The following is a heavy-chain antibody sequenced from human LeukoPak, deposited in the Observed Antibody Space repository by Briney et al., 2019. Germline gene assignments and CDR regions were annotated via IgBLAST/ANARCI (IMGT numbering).Heavy chain of an antibody. J-gene: IGHJ4*02. CDR2: VSAYDGNT. V-gene: IGHV1-18*01. D-gene: IGHD3-10*01. Sequence: ASVKVSCKASGYTFTTYGISWVRQAPGQGLEWMGWVSAYDGNTNYAQGLQGRVTMTTDTSTSTAYMELRSLRSDDTAVFYCGRDGYGSGRGYFDYWGQGTLVTVSS. CDR3: GRDGYGSGRGYFDY. CDR1: GYTFTTYG.